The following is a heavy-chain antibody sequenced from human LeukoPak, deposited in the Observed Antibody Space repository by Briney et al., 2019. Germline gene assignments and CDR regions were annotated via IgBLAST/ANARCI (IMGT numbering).Heavy chain of an antibody. J-gene: IGHJ4*02. CDR1: GYTFTGYY. D-gene: IGHD6-13*01. Sequence: ASVKVSCKASGYTFTGYYMHWVRQAPGQGLEWMGWINPNSGGTNYAQKFQGRVTMTRDTSISTAYMELSRLRADDTAVYYCARVSVIAAASAFGYWGQGTLVTVSS. CDR2: INPNSGGT. CDR3: ARVSVIAAASAFGY. V-gene: IGHV1-2*02.